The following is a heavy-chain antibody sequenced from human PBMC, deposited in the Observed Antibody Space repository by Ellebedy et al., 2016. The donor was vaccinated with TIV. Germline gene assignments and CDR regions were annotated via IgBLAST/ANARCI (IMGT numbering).Heavy chain of an antibody. CDR1: GFTFSSYW. D-gene: IGHD4-17*01. V-gene: IGHV3-7*01. Sequence: GESLKISCVVSGFTFSSYWMTWVRQAPGKGLEWVANINQDGSDKYYEDSVKGRFTIARDNAENSLFLQMSSLRVEDTAVYYCATDGSYGDYRSPTHAFVMWGQGTMVAVSS. CDR2: INQDGSDK. J-gene: IGHJ3*02. CDR3: ATDGSYGDYRSPTHAFVM.